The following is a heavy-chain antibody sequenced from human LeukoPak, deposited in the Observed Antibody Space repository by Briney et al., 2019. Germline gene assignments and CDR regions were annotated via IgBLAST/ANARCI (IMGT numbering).Heavy chain of an antibody. Sequence: PGGSLRLSCAASGFTFNNYAMTWVRQAPGKGLEWVSAISGSGDTTSYAESVKGRFTISRDNSKNTLYLQMNSLRADDSAIYSCAAHGRYYGLGRGYFDYWGQGTLVTVSP. J-gene: IGHJ4*02. D-gene: IGHD3-10*01. CDR2: ISGSGDTT. CDR3: AAHGRYYGLGRGYFDY. CDR1: GFTFNNYA. V-gene: IGHV3-23*01.